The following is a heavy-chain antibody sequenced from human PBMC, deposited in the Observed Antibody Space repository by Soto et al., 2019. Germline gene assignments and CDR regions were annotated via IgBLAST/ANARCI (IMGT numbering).Heavy chain of an antibody. Sequence: QVQMVQSGAEVKKPGSSARVSCKVSGGTFSRHSISWVRQAPGQGLEWMGGIIPIFDATQYAQKFQGRLTITADESTTTFHMDLSGLRPEDTAIYYCAPDLTSVRGSWGQGTLVTVS. CDR2: IIPIFDAT. D-gene: IGHD3-10*01. CDR1: GGTFSRHS. CDR3: APDLTSVRGS. J-gene: IGHJ4*02. V-gene: IGHV1-69*01.